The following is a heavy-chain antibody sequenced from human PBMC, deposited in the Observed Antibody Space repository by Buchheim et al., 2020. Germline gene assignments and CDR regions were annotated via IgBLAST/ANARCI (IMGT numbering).Heavy chain of an antibody. CDR2: IYYSGST. V-gene: IGHV4-59*12. Sequence: QVQLQESGPGLVKPSETLSLTCTVSGGSISSYYWSWIRQPPGKGLEWIGYIYYSGSTNYNPSLKSRVTISVDTSKNQFSLKLSSVTAADTAVYYCARTNRYKAYYYYGMDVWGQGTT. CDR3: ARTNRYKAYYYYGMDV. CDR1: GGSISSYY. D-gene: IGHD1-1*01. J-gene: IGHJ6*02.